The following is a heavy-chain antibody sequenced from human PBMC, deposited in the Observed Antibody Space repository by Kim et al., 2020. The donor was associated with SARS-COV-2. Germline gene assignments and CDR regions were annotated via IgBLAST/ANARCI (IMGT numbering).Heavy chain of an antibody. Sequence: SETLSLTCTVSGGSISSGGYYWSWIRQHPGKGLEWIGYIYYSGSTYYNPSLKSRVTISVDTSKNQFSLRLSSVTAADTAVYYCARDLAGTTHFDYWGQGTLVTVSS. CDR3: ARDLAGTTHFDY. V-gene: IGHV4-31*03. CDR1: GGSISSGGYY. CDR2: IYYSGST. D-gene: IGHD6-13*01. J-gene: IGHJ4*02.